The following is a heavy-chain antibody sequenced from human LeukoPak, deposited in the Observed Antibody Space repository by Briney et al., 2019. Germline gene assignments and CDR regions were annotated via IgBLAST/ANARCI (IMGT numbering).Heavy chain of an antibody. CDR2: INHSGST. CDR1: GGSFSGYY. Sequence: SETLSLTCAVYGGSFSGYYWSWVRRPPGKGLEWIGEINHSGSTNYNPSLKSRVTISVDTSKNQFSLKLSSVTAADTAVYYCASPTQSRDYWGQGTLVTVSS. CDR3: ASPTQSRDY. V-gene: IGHV4-34*01. J-gene: IGHJ4*02.